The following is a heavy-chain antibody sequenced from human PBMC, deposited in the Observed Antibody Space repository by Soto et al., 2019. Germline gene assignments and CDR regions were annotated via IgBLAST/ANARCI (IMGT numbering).Heavy chain of an antibody. D-gene: IGHD3-22*01. CDR3: ARRMNYYDSSGNYVDGIDN. CDR1: GGSISRSNHY. J-gene: IGHJ3*02. Sequence: QLQLQESGPGLVKPSETLSLTCKVSGGSISRSNHYWVWIRQSPGKGLEWIGSFFYSGSTFYNPSLKGRVSISVDTSKNHFSLQLTSVTAAADTAVYYCARRMNYYDSSGNYVDGIDNWGQGTMVIVSS. V-gene: IGHV4-39*01. CDR2: FFYSGST.